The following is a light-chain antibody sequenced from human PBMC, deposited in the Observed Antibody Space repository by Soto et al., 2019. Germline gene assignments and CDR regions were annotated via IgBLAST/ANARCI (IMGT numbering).Light chain of an antibody. CDR2: EVS. Sequence: DVVMTQTPLSLSVAPGQPASISCKSSQSLLHITGETFLFWYLQKPGQSPQLLIYEVSTRVSGVQDRFSGRVSGTDFTLEISRVATVDVGIYYCMQSTQLPPTFGQGTRLGIE. V-gene: IGKV2D-29*02. CDR1: QSLLHITGETF. J-gene: IGKJ5*01. CDR3: MQSTQLPPT.